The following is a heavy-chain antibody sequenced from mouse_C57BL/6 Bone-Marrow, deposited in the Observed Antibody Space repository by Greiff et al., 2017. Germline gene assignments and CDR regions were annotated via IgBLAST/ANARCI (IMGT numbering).Heavy chain of an antibody. J-gene: IGHJ4*01. CDR2: ISYSGST. V-gene: IGHV3-1*01. Sequence: ESGPGMVKPSQSLSLTCTVTGYSITSGYDWHWIRHFPGNKLEWMGYISYSGSTNYNPSLKSRISITHDTSKNHFFLKLNSVTTEDTATYYCASSYDYYAMDYWGQGTSVTVSS. CDR1: GYSITSGYD. CDR3: ASSYDYYAMDY.